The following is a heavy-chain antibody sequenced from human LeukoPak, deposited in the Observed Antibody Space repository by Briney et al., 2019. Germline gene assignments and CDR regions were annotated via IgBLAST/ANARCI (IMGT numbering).Heavy chain of an antibody. CDR1: GGSFSGYY. D-gene: IGHD3-16*01. CDR3: ARVQKSFAWADGADSNNYYYYYYMDV. CDR2: INHSGST. V-gene: IGHV4-34*01. Sequence: SETLSLTCAVYGGSFSGYYWSWIRQPPGKGLEWIGEINHSGSTNYNPSLKSRVTISVDTSKNQFSLKLSSVTAADTAVYYCARVQKSFAWADGADSNNYYYYYYMDVWGKGTTVTISS. J-gene: IGHJ6*03.